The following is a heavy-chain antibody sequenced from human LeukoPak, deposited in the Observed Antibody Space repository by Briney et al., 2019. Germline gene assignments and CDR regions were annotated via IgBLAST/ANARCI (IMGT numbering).Heavy chain of an antibody. Sequence: SETLSLTCAVYGGSFSGYYWSWIRQPPGKGLDWIGEINHSGSTNYNPSLKSRVTLSVDKSNNQFSLKLSSVTAADTAIYYCARARKENYYDSSGRWFDRWGQGTLVTVSS. J-gene: IGHJ5*02. CDR3: ARARKENYYDSSGRWFDR. D-gene: IGHD3-22*01. V-gene: IGHV4-34*01. CDR2: INHSGST. CDR1: GGSFSGYY.